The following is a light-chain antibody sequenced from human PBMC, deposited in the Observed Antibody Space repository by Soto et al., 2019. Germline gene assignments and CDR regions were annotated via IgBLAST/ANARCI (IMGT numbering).Light chain of an antibody. CDR1: QSVSSN. CDR2: GAS. J-gene: IGKJ2*01. V-gene: IGKV3-15*01. CDR3: QQYNAWPLYT. Sequence: EIVMTQSPATLSVSPGERVTLSCRASQSVSSNLVWYQQKPGQAPRLLIYGASTRATGIPARFSGSGSGTEFTLTIRSLKSEDVAVYFCQQYNAWPLYTFGQGTKLEIK.